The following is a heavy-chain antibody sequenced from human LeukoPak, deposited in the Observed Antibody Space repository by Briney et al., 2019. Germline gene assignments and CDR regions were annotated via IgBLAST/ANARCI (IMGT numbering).Heavy chain of an antibody. CDR1: GGTFSSYA. CDR3: ARVGGDYSNWFDP. V-gene: IGHV1-69*05. Sequence: GASVKVSCKASGGTFSSYAISWVRQAPGQGLEWMGRIIPIFGTANYAQKFQGRGTITTDESTSTAYMELSSLRSEDTAVYYCARVGGDYSNWFDPWGQGTLVTVSS. J-gene: IGHJ5*02. CDR2: IIPIFGTA. D-gene: IGHD2-21*02.